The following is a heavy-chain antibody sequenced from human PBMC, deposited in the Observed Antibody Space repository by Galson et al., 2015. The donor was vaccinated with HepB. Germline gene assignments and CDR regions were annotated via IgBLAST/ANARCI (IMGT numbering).Heavy chain of an antibody. J-gene: IGHJ5*02. D-gene: IGHD1-1*01. CDR3: ARAVLEGWVDP. CDR1: GFTVSSNY. V-gene: IGHV3-53*01. CDR2: IYSGGST. Sequence: LRLSCAASGFTVSSNYMSWVRQAPGKGLEWVSVIYSGGSTYYADSVKGRFTISRDNSKNTLYLQMNSLRAEDTAVYYCARAVLEGWVDPWGQGTLVTVSS.